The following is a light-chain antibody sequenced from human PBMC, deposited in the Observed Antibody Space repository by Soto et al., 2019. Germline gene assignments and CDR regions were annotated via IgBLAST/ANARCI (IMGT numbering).Light chain of an antibody. J-gene: IGKJ5*01. CDR2: GAS. V-gene: IGKV3-20*01. CDR3: QQYDDSIT. CDR1: QTVSSSY. Sequence: EIVLTQSPDTLSLSPGESATLSCRASQTVSSSYLAWYQQTPGRAPRLLIYGASNRANGIPDRFSGSGSGTDFTIPISRLEPEDFAVFYCQQYDDSITFGQGTRLEIE.